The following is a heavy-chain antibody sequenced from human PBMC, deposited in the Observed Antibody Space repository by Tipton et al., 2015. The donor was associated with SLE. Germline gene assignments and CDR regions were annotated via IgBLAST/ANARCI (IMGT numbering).Heavy chain of an antibody. D-gene: IGHD3-10*01. CDR3: ARAQNYYGSGSYHKVFDY. J-gene: IGHJ4*02. CDR2: IYYTGST. CDR1: GGSFGDDY. V-gene: IGHV4-59*01. Sequence: LRLSCAVYGGSFGDDYWSWIRQPPGKGLEWIGNIYYTGSTNYNPSLNSRVTISVDPSKNQFSLKLSSMTAADTAVYYCARAQNYYGSGSYHKVFDYWGQGTLITVSS.